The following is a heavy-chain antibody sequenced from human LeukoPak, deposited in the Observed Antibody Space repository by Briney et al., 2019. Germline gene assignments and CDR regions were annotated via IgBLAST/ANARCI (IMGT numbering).Heavy chain of an antibody. CDR1: GYTFTNYY. D-gene: IGHD3-10*01. J-gene: IGHJ4*02. V-gene: IGHV1-46*01. CDR3: ARGITMIRGVIATPFDY. CDR2: LNPSSGSA. Sequence: GASVKVSCKASGYTFTNYYMHWVRHAPGQGLECMGILNPSSGSADYAQKLLGRVTVTRDTSTSTVYMALSSLRSEDTAVYYCARGITMIRGVIATPFDYWGQGTLVTVSS.